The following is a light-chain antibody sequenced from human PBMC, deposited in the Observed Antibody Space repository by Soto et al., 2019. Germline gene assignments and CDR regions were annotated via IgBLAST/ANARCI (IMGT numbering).Light chain of an antibody. J-gene: IGLJ2*01. CDR2: DNN. V-gene: IGLV1-51*01. CDR1: SSNIGNNY. Sequence: QSVLTQPPSVSAAPGQKVTISCSGSSSNIGNNYVSWYQQFRGTAPKLLIYDNNKRPSGIPDRFSGSKSGTSATLDITGLQTGDEAGYYCGTWDSSLSAVVFGGGTKLTVL. CDR3: GTWDSSLSAVV.